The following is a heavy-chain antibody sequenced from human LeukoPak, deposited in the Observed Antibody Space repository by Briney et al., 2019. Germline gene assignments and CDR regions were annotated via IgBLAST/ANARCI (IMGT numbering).Heavy chain of an antibody. CDR2: IKQDGSEK. CDR1: GFTFSSYW. V-gene: IGHV3-7*01. D-gene: IGHD2-2*01. J-gene: IGHJ1*01. Sequence: GGSLRLSCAASGFTFSSYWMSWVRQAPGKGLEWVANIKQDGSEKYYVDSVKGQFTISRDNAKNSLYLQMNSLGAEDTAVYYCATYSSRNAREFQSWGQGTLVTVSS. CDR3: ATYSSRNAREFQS.